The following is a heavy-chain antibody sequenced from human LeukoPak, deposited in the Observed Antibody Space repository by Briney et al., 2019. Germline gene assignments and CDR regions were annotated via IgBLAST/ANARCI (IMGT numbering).Heavy chain of an antibody. Sequence: GGSLRLSCATSGFTFSIYSMNWVRQAPGKGLEWVSSISSSSSYIYYADSVKGRFTISRDNAKNSLYLQMNSLRAEDTAVYYCASRYDFTTDRPYYYYYMDVWGKGTTVTVSS. CDR2: ISSSSSYI. J-gene: IGHJ6*03. CDR3: ASRYDFTTDRPYYYYYMDV. V-gene: IGHV3-21*01. CDR1: GFTFSIYS. D-gene: IGHD3-3*01.